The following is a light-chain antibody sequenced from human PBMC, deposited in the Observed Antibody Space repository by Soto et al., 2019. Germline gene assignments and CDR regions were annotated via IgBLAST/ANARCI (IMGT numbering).Light chain of an antibody. CDR2: SAS. Sequence: ERVISKAPATRSLSQGERATLSCRASQDININLAWYQQKAGQAPRLLIYSASTRAAGIPARFSGTGSETDFTLTIDSLQSEDFAVYYCQQYDNWPPYTFGQGTRLETK. CDR1: QDININ. J-gene: IGKJ5*01. CDR3: QQYDNWPPYT. V-gene: IGKV3-15*01.